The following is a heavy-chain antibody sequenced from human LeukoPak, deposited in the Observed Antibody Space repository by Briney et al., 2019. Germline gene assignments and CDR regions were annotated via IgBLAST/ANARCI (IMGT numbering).Heavy chain of an antibody. V-gene: IGHV3-43*01. Sequence: GGSLRLSCAASGFTFDDYTMHWVRQAPGKGLEWVSLISWDGGSTYYADSVKGRFTISRDNSKNSLYLQMNSLRTEDTALYYCAKDAHSSSWHYFDYWGQGTLVTVSS. CDR3: AKDAHSSSWHYFDY. CDR2: ISWDGGST. D-gene: IGHD6-13*01. J-gene: IGHJ4*02. CDR1: GFTFDDYT.